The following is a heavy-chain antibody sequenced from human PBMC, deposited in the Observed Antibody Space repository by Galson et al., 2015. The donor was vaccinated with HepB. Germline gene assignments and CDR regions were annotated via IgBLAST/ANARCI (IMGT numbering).Heavy chain of an antibody. CDR3: ARSYSSGSDF. D-gene: IGHD6-19*01. Sequence: QSGAEVKKPGESLRISCKGSGYTFTSYWIAWVRQMPGKGLEWMGIIYPGDSDARYSPSFQGHVTISADKSVSTAYLQWSSLQASDNAIYYCARSYSSGSDFWGHGTLVTGSS. CDR2: IYPGDSDA. CDR1: GYTFTSYW. V-gene: IGHV5-51*03. J-gene: IGHJ4*01.